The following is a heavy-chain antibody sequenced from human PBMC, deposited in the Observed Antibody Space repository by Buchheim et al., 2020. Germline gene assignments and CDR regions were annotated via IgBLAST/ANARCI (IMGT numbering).Heavy chain of an antibody. J-gene: IGHJ1*01. CDR1: GFTFSRYW. CDR2: INSDGSDT. D-gene: IGHD3-22*01. V-gene: IGHV3-74*03. Sequence: EVQLVESGGGLVQTGGSLRLSCAASGFTFSRYWMHWARQAPGKGLVWVSRINSDGSDTKYADSVKGRFTVSRDNAKNTLYLQMTSLRAEDTAVYYCARIHEYSSLSGDFQYWGQGTL. CDR3: ARIHEYSSLSGDFQY.